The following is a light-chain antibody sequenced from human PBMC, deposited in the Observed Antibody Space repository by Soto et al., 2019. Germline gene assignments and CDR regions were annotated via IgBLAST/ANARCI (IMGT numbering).Light chain of an antibody. V-gene: IGKV2-28*01. CDR2: LGS. J-gene: IGKJ1*01. CDR3: MQALQTPPT. CDR1: QSLLHSNGYNY. Sequence: DIVMTQSPLSLPVTPGEPAPISCRSSQSLLHSNGYNYLDWYLQKPGQSPQLLIYLGSNRASGVPDRFSGSGSGTDFTLKISRVEAEDVGVYYCMQALQTPPTFGQGTKVDI.